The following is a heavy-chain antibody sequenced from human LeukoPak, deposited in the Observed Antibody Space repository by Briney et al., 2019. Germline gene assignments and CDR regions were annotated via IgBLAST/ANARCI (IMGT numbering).Heavy chain of an antibody. CDR3: ARDNNWGLDY. Sequence: GGSLRLSCAASGFFFSDYSMNWVRQAPGKGLEWVSNIRGSGAGSGTGMYYADSVKGRFTISRDDAKNSLYLQMSSLRAEDTAFYYCARDNNWGLDYWGQGALVTVSS. CDR2: IRGSGAGSGTGM. J-gene: IGHJ4*02. V-gene: IGHV3-48*04. D-gene: IGHD7-27*01. CDR1: GFFFSDYS.